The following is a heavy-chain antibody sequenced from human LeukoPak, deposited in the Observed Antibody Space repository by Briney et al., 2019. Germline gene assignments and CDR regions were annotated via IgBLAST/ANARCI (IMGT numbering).Heavy chain of an antibody. J-gene: IGHJ4*02. CDR1: GFTFSSYG. V-gene: IGHV3-33*01. CDR2: IWYDGSNK. Sequence: GRSLRLSCAASGFTFSSYGMHWVRQAPGKGLEWVAVIWYDGSNKYYADSVKGRFTISRDNSKNTLYLQMNSLRAEDTAVYYRARDLYGDYQAYYFDYWGQGTLVTVSS. CDR3: ARDLYGDYQAYYFDY. D-gene: IGHD4-17*01.